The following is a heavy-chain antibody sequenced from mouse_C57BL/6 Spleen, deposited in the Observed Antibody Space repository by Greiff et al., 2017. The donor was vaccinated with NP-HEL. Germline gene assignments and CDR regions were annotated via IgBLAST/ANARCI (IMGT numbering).Heavy chain of an antibody. D-gene: IGHD1-1*01. CDR1: GYAFSSSW. V-gene: IGHV1-82*01. J-gene: IGHJ2*01. CDR2: IYPGDGDT. Sequence: VQLQQSGPELVKPGASVKISCKASGYAFSSSWMNWVKQRPGKGLEWIGRIYPGDGDTNYNGKFKGKATLTADKSSSTAYMQLSSLTSEDSAVYFCARSDTTVVEGFDYWGQGTTLTVSS. CDR3: ARSDTTVVEGFDY.